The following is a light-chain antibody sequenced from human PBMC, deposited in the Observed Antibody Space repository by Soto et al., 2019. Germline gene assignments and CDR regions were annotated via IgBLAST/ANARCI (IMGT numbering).Light chain of an antibody. Sequence: DIQMTQSPSTLSASVGDRVAITCRASQSISQWVAWYQQKPGRAPELLIYDASKLKSGVPSRFSGSGSGTEFSLPITSLQPDDSAMYYCQQHNGCSWTFGRGTKVEIK. J-gene: IGKJ1*01. CDR1: QSISQW. V-gene: IGKV1-5*01. CDR3: QQHNGCSWT. CDR2: DAS.